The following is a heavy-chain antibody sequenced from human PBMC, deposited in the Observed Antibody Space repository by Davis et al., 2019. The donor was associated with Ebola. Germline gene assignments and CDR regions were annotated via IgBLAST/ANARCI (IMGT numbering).Heavy chain of an antibody. V-gene: IGHV3-48*02. J-gene: IGHJ6*02. Sequence: GESLKISCAVSGVTFRNYVMSWVRQAPGKGLEWVSFISSTGDSKYYSDSVRGRFTISRDNANNSLYLQMNSLRDEDTAVYYCARDKDLPLYYESHGMDVWGQGTTVTVSS. CDR1: GVTFRNYV. CDR2: ISSTGDSK. CDR3: ARDKDLPLYYESHGMDV. D-gene: IGHD1-14*01.